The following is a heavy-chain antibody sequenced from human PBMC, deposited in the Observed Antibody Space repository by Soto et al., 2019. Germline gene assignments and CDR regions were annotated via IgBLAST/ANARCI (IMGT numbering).Heavy chain of an antibody. CDR2: INAGNGNT. Sequence: ASVKVSCKASGDTFTSYAMHWVRQAPGQRLEWMGWINAGNGNTKYSQKFQGRVTITRDTSASTAYMELSSLRSEDTAVYYCAKDQYWQEAFDIWGQGTVVTVSS. V-gene: IGHV1-3*01. D-gene: IGHD2-15*01. CDR1: GDTFTSYA. CDR3: AKDQYWQEAFDI. J-gene: IGHJ3*02.